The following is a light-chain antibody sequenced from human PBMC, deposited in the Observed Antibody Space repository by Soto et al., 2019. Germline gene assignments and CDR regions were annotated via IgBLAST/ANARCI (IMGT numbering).Light chain of an antibody. V-gene: IGKV1-6*01. CDR3: LQDYNYPLT. CDR2: GAS. J-gene: IGKJ4*01. Sequence: AIQMTQSPSSLSASVGERVTITCRASQGIRKDLGWYQQKPGKATKLLIYGASSLRSGVPSRFSGSGSGTDFTLTISSLQPEDFATYSGLQDYNYPLTFGGGIKVEIK. CDR1: QGIRKD.